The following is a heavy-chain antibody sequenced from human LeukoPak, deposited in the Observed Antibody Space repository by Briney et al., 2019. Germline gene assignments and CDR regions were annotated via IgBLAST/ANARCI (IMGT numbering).Heavy chain of an antibody. CDR2: ISGSGGST. J-gene: IGHJ2*01. Sequence: GGSLRLSCAASGFTFSSYAMSWVHQAPGKGLEWVSAISGSGGSTYYADSVKGRFTISRDNSKNTLYLQMNSLRAEDTAVYYCAKLNTGVPAANYWYFDLWGRGTLVTVSS. V-gene: IGHV3-23*01. CDR1: GFTFSSYA. D-gene: IGHD2-2*01. CDR3: AKLNTGVPAANYWYFDL.